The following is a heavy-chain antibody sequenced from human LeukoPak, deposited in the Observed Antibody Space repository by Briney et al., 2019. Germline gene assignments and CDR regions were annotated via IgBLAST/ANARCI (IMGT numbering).Heavy chain of an antibody. CDR1: GGSISSSSYY. Sequence: PSETLSLTCTVSGGSISSSSYYWGWIRQPPGKGLEWIGRIYYSGSTYYNPSLKSRVTISVGTSKNQFSLKLSSVTAADTAVYYCARQWRWLKSQRRDFDYWGQGTLVTVSS. D-gene: IGHD5-24*01. CDR3: ARQWRWLKSQRRDFDY. CDR2: IYYSGST. V-gene: IGHV4-39*01. J-gene: IGHJ4*02.